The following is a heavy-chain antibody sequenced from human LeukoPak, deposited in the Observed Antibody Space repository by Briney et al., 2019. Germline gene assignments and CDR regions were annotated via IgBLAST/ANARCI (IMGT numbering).Heavy chain of an antibody. J-gene: IGHJ3*02. CDR1: GFTFSDYY. D-gene: IGHD6-13*01. CDR2: ISSSSTYT. V-gene: IGHV3-11*06. Sequence: GGSLRLYCAVSGFTFSDYYMSWIRQAPGKGLEWVSYISSSSTYTNYADSVKGRFTISRDNAKNSLYLQMNRLRAEDTAVYYCARVGSWQQLGAFDIWGQGTMVTVSS. CDR3: ARVGSWQQLGAFDI.